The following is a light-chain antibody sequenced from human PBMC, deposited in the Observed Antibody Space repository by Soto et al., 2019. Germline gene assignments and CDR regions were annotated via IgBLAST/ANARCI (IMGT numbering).Light chain of an antibody. Sequence: IVLTQSPCTLSFSPWERSTLSCRASQSFNSIYLAWYQQKPGQAPRLLIYGASSRATGIPDRFSGSGSGTDFTLTISRLEPEDFAVYYCHQYDSWTFGQGTKVDIK. CDR2: GAS. CDR1: QSFNSIY. V-gene: IGKV3-20*01. CDR3: HQYDSWT. J-gene: IGKJ1*01.